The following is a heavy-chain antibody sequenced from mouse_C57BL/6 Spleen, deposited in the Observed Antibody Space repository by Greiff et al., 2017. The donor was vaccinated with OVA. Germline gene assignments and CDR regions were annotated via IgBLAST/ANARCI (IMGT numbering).Heavy chain of an antibody. CDR1: GYTFTSYW. V-gene: IGHV1-52*01. CDR2: IDPSDSET. CDR3: ARGKNYYGSSYGYFDV. Sequence: QVQLQQPGAELVRPGSSVTLSCTASGYTFTSYWLHWVKQRPIQGLEWIGNIDPSDSETHYNQKFKDKATLTVDKSSSTAYMQLSSLTSEDSAVYYCARGKNYYGSSYGYFDVWGTGTTVTVSS. D-gene: IGHD1-1*01. J-gene: IGHJ1*03.